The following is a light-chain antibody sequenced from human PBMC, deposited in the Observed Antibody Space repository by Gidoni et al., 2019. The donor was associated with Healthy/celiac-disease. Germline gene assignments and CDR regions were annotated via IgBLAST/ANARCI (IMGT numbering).Light chain of an antibody. CDR2: DAS. CDR3: QQRTNWPLIT. CDR1: QSVSSY. J-gene: IGKJ5*01. Sequence: EIVLTQSPATLSLSPGERATLSRRASQSVSSYLAWYQQKPGQAPRLLIYDASNRATGIPARFSGSGSGTDFTLTISSLEPEDFAVYCCQQRTNWPLITFXQXTRLXIK. V-gene: IGKV3-11*01.